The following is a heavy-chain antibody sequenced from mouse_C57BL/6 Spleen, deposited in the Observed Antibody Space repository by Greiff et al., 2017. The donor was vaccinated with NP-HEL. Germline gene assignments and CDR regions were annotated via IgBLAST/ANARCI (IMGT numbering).Heavy chain of an antibody. CDR1: GYTFTDYY. J-gene: IGHJ4*01. Sequence: QVQLQQSGAELVRPGASVKLSCKAFGYTFTDYYINWVKQRPGQGLEWIARIYPGSGNTYYNEKFKGKATLTAEKSSSTAYMQLSSLTSEDSAVYFCARELRPYYAMDYWGQGTSVTVSS. CDR3: ARELRPYYAMDY. D-gene: IGHD1-2*01. CDR2: IYPGSGNT. V-gene: IGHV1-76*01.